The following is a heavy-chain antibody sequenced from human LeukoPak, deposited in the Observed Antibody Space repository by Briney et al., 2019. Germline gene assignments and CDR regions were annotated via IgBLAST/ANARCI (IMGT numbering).Heavy chain of an antibody. J-gene: IGHJ6*04. Sequence: GGSLRLSCAASGFTFSSYGMSWVRQAPGQGLEWVSAISGSGGSTYYADSVKGRFTISRDNSKNTLYLQMNSLRAEDTAVYYCAKSAEMATKEMDVWGKGTTVTISS. CDR3: AKSAEMATKEMDV. CDR1: GFTFSSYG. V-gene: IGHV3-23*01. CDR2: ISGSGGST. D-gene: IGHD5-24*01.